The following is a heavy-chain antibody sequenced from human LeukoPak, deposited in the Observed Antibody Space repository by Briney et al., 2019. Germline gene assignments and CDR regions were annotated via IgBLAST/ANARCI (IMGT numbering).Heavy chain of an antibody. J-gene: IGHJ4*02. CDR1: GFTFSSYA. CDR2: TSYDGSNK. CDR3: AKEGPAAMYYFDN. Sequence: GRSLRLSCAASGFTFSSYAMHWVRQAPDKGLEWVAVTSYDGSNKYYADSVKGRFTISRDNSKNTLYLQMNSLRAEDTAVYYCAKEGPAAMYYFDNWGQGTLVTVSS. V-gene: IGHV3-30*04. D-gene: IGHD2-2*01.